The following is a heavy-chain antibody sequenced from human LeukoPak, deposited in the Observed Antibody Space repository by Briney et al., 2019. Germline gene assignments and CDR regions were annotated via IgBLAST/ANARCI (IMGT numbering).Heavy chain of an antibody. Sequence: PGGSLRLSCAASGFTFSSYGMHWVRQAPGKGLEWVAVIWYDGSNKYYADSVKGRFTISRDNSKNTLYLQMNSLRAEDTAAYYCARDPYDSSGYYLDAFDIWGQGTMVTVSS. CDR1: GFTFSSYG. CDR2: IWYDGSNK. CDR3: ARDPYDSSGYYLDAFDI. J-gene: IGHJ3*02. D-gene: IGHD3-22*01. V-gene: IGHV3-33*01.